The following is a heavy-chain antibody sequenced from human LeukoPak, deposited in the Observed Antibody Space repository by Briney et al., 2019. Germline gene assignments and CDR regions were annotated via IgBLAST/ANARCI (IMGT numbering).Heavy chain of an antibody. V-gene: IGHV3-21*01. CDR3: ARGHYDSSAPEDY. CDR2: ISSSSSYI. Sequence: PGGSLRLSCAASGFTFSSYSMNWVRQAPGKGLEWVSSISSSSSYIYYADSVKGRFTISRDNAKNSLYLQMNSLRAEDTAVYYCARGHYDSSAPEDYWGQGTLVTVSS. CDR1: GFTFSSYS. J-gene: IGHJ4*02. D-gene: IGHD3-22*01.